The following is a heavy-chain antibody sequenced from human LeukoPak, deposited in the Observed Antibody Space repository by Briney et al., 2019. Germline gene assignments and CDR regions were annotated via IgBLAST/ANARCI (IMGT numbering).Heavy chain of an antibody. J-gene: IGHJ4*02. CDR3: AKDYDIVPSFFDS. D-gene: IGHD5-12*01. V-gene: IGHV3-9*01. CDR1: GFTFDDYA. Sequence: PGRSLRLSCAASGFTFDDYAMHWVRRAPGKGLEWVSGISWNSNIIGYADSVKGRFTISRDNAENSLYLQMNSLRAEDTAFYYCAKDYDIVPSFFDSWGQGTLVTVSS. CDR2: ISWNSNII.